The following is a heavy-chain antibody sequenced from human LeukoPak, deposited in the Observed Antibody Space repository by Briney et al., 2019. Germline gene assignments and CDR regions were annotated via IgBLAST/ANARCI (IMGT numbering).Heavy chain of an antibody. Sequence: PSETLSLTCAVSGGSYSGHYWGWIRQSPGKGLEWIGEIHYTGATSYNPSVKRRATISADTSKNRFRLTSVTAADTAVYYCARGVLSIYYFDIWGQGSLVTVSS. V-gene: IGHV4-34*01. CDR2: IHYTGAT. J-gene: IGHJ3*02. CDR3: ARGVLSIYYFDI. D-gene: IGHD3-10*01. CDR1: GGSYSGHY.